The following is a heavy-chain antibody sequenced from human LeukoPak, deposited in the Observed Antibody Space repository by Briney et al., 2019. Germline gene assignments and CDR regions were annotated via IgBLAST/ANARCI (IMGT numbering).Heavy chain of an antibody. J-gene: IGHJ2*01. V-gene: IGHV3-23*01. CDR2: ISGSGGST. Sequence: PGGSLRLSCAASGFTFSSYAMSWVRQAPGKGLEWVSAISGSGGSTYYADSVKGRFTISRDNSKNTLYLQMNSLRAEDTAVYYCARDSGSGSNYNWYFDLWGRGTLVSVSS. CDR1: GFTFSSYA. CDR3: ARDSGSGSNYNWYFDL. D-gene: IGHD3-10*01.